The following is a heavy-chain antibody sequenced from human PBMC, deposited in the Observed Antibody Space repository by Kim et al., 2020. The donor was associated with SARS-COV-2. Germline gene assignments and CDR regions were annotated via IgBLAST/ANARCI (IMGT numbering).Heavy chain of an antibody. V-gene: IGHV4-34*01. D-gene: IGHD3-10*01. CDR2: INHSGST. Sequence: SETLSLTCAVYGGSFSGYYWSWIRQPPGKGLEWIGEINHSGSTNYNPSLKSRVTISVETSKNQFFLKLSSVTAADTAVYYCARASRFGRPFDYWGQGTLVTVSS. CDR1: GGSFSGYY. CDR3: ARASRFGRPFDY. J-gene: IGHJ4*02.